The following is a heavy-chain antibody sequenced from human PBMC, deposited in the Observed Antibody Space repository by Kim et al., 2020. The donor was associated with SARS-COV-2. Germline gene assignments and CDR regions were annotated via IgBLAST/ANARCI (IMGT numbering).Heavy chain of an antibody. CDR1: GGTFSSYA. D-gene: IGHD1-20*01. CDR2: IIPIFGTA. J-gene: IGHJ5*02. CDR3: AREESNIRWLDP. Sequence: SVKVSCKASGGTFSSYAISWVRQAHGQGLEWMGGIIPIFGTANYAQKFQGRVTITADESTSTAYMELSSLRSEDTAVYYCAREESNIRWLDPWGQGTLVTVSS. V-gene: IGHV1-69*13.